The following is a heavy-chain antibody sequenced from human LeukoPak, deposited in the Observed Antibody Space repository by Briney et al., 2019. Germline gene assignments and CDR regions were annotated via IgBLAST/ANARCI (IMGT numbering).Heavy chain of an antibody. CDR3: AKDIVLMDSGYFDY. V-gene: IGHV3-66*01. J-gene: IGHJ4*02. CDR1: GFTVSSNY. Sequence: GGSLRLSCAASGFTVSSNYMSWVRQAPGKGLEWVSVIYSGGSTYYADSVKGRFTISRDNSKNTLYLQMNSLRAEDTAVYYCAKDIVLMDSGYFDYWGQGTLVTVSS. D-gene: IGHD2-8*01. CDR2: IYSGGST.